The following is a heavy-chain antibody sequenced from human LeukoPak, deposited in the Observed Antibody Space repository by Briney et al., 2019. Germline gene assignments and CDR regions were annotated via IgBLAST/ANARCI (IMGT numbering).Heavy chain of an antibody. D-gene: IGHD1-1*01. CDR3: ARIPTGTYRFDP. V-gene: IGHV1-69*13. J-gene: IGHJ5*02. CDR1: GGTFSSYA. CDR2: IIRIFGAA. Sequence: SVKVSYKASGGTFSSYAISWVRQAPGQGLEWMGGIIRIFGAANYAQKFQGRVTITADESTSTAYMELSSLRSEDTAVYYCARIPTGTYRFDPWGQGTLVTVSS.